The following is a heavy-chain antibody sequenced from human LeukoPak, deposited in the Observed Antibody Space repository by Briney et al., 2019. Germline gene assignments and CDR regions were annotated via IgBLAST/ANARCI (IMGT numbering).Heavy chain of an antibody. D-gene: IGHD5-24*01. Sequence: PSETLSLTCTVSGGSISSYYWGWIRQPPGKGLEWIGSIHYSGSTYYNPSLKSRVTISVDTSKNQFSLKLSSVTAADTAVYYCARDGYNLYYYYYMDVWGKGTTVTVSS. V-gene: IGHV4-39*07. CDR2: IHYSGST. CDR3: ARDGYNLYYYYYMDV. CDR1: GGSISSYY. J-gene: IGHJ6*03.